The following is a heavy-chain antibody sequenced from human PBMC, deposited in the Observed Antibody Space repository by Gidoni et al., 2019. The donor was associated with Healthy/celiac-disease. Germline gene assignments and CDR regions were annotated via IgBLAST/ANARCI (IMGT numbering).Heavy chain of an antibody. CDR2: ISGSGGST. V-gene: IGHV3-23*04. CDR3: AKDRTPYYYDSSGYSPLWY. J-gene: IGHJ4*02. D-gene: IGHD3-22*01. CDR1: GFPFSSYA. Sequence: EVQLVESGGGLVQPGGSLRLSCAASGFPFSSYAMSWVRQAPGKGLEWVSAISGSGGSTYYADSVKGRFTISRDNSKNTLYLQMNSLRAEDTAVYYCAKDRTPYYYDSSGYSPLWYWGQGTLVTVSS.